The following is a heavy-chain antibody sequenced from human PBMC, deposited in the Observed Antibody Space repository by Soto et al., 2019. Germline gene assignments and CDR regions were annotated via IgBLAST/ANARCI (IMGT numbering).Heavy chain of an antibody. CDR1: GYTFTSYD. D-gene: IGHD6-19*01. CDR3: ARGRSSGWSVLARNYYYYYMDV. Sequence: ASVKVSCKASGYTFTSYDINWVRQATGQGLEWMGWMNPNSGNTGYAQKFQGRVTMTRNTSISTAYMELSSLRSEDTAVYYCARGRSSGWSVLARNYYYYYMDVWGKGTTVTVSS. CDR2: MNPNSGNT. V-gene: IGHV1-8*01. J-gene: IGHJ6*03.